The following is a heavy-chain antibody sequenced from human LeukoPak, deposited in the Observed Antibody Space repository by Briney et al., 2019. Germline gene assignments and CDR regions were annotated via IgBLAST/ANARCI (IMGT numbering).Heavy chain of an antibody. CDR2: INPNSGGT. J-gene: IGHJ4*02. CDR3: ASGREITMVRGVSFEPFPSDY. CDR1: GYTFTGYY. V-gene: IGHV1-2*02. Sequence: ASVKVSCKASGYTFTGYYMHWVRQAPGQGLEWMGWINPNSGGTNYAQKFHGRCTMTRDTSISTAYMELSRLRSDDTAVYYCASGREITMVRGVSFEPFPSDYWGQGTLVTVSS. D-gene: IGHD3-10*01.